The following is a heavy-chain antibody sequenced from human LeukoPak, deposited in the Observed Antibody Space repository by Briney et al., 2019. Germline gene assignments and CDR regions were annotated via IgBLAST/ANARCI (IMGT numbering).Heavy chain of an antibody. CDR2: ISYDGSNE. CDR1: GFTFSSYT. D-gene: IGHD6-19*01. CDR3: ARVRQWLDRDAFDI. Sequence: QTGGSLRLSCAASGFTFSSYTMHWVRQAPGKGLEWVAFISYDGSNEYYADSVKGRFTISRDNSKNTLYLQMNSLRAEDTAVYYCARVRQWLDRDAFDIWGQGTMVTVSS. J-gene: IGHJ3*02. V-gene: IGHV3-30*04.